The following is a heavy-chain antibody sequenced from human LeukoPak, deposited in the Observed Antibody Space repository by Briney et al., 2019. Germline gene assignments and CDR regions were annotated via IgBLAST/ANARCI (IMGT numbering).Heavy chain of an antibody. CDR3: ARARYFDWLFRFDP. Sequence: GASVKVSCKASGGTFSSYAISWVRLAPGQGLEWMGRIIPILGIANYAQKFQGRVTITADKSTSTAYMELSSLRSEDTVVYYCARARYFDWLFRFDPWGQGTLVTVSS. V-gene: IGHV1-69*04. CDR1: GGTFSSYA. CDR2: IIPILGIA. J-gene: IGHJ5*02. D-gene: IGHD3-9*01.